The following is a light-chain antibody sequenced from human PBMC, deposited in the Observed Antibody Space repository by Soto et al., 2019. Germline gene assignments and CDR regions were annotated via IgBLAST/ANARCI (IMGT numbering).Light chain of an antibody. CDR1: QSVSRSS. V-gene: IGKV3-20*01. J-gene: IGKJ2*01. CDR3: QLYGTSPPYT. Sequence: EIVLTQSPGTLSLSPGERATLSCRASQSVSRSSLAWYQQRPGQAPRLLIFTASSRATGTPDRFSGSGSGTDFTRTISRLEPEDFAVYYCQLYGTSPPYTFGPGTKLEIK. CDR2: TAS.